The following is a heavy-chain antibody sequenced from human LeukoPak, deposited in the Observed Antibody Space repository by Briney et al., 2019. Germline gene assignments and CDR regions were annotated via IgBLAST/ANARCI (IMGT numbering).Heavy chain of an antibody. CDR1: GFTFSSYW. V-gene: IGHV3-7*01. CDR2: IKQDGSEE. D-gene: IGHD3-22*01. CDR3: ARDFPQWLFRDSDAFDI. Sequence: GGSLRLSCAASGFTFSSYWMSWVRQAPGKGLEWVANIKQDGSEEYYVDSVKGRFTISRDNAKNSLYLQMNSLRAEDTAVYYCARDFPQWLFRDSDAFDIWGQGTMVTVSS. J-gene: IGHJ3*02.